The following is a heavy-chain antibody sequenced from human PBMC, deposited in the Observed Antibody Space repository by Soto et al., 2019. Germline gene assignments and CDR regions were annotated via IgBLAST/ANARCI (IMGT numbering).Heavy chain of an antibody. J-gene: IGHJ6*02. CDR3: ARDRRVSNSWSPGNSSFYGVGL. CDR1: GGSITSGDHY. Sequence: SETLSLTCTASGGSITSGDHYWNWIHHSPGKGLEWIGHIFCRVTTDYNPSLQSRAAISLDTAKNHVSLELSSVTAADTAVYYCARDRRVSNSWSPGNSSFYGVGLWGQG. D-gene: IGHD2-2*01. V-gene: IGHV4-30-4*01. CDR2: IFCRVTT.